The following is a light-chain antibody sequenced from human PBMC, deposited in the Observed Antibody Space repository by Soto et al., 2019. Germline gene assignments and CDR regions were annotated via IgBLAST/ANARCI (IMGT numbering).Light chain of an antibody. V-gene: IGKV3-20*01. CDR2: DAS. CDR1: QSVSSK. Sequence: VMTQSPATLSLSPGDRATLSCRASQSVSSKLAWFQQKPGQAPRLLIYDASNRATGIQASFSGSGSGTDFTLTISRLEPEDFAVYYCKQYGSPPTCGQGTKVDIK. CDR3: KQYGSPPT. J-gene: IGKJ1*01.